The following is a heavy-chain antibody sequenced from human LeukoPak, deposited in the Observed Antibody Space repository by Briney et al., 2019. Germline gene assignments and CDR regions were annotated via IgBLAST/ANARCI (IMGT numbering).Heavy chain of an antibody. Sequence: ASVKVSCKASGYTFTGYYMHWVRQAPGQGLEWMGRINPNSGGTNYAQKFQGRVTMTRDTSISTAYMELSRLRSDDTAVYYCARDLSGSYYGDDYWGQGTLVTVSS. CDR2: INPNSGGT. V-gene: IGHV1-2*06. CDR1: GYTFTGYY. D-gene: IGHD1-26*01. CDR3: ARDLSGSYYGDDY. J-gene: IGHJ4*02.